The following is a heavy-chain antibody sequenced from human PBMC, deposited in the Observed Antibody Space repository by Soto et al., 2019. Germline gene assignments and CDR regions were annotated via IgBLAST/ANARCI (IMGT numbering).Heavy chain of an antibody. CDR1: GYTFTSYG. Sequence: GASVKVSCKASGYTFTSYGISWVRQAPGQGLEWMGWISAYNGNTNYAQKRQGRVTMTTDTSTSTAYMELRRLRSDDTAVYYCARSPDWDDYYYYCYGMDVWGRGTTVTVSS. CDR2: ISAYNGNT. J-gene: IGHJ6*02. D-gene: IGHD1-1*01. V-gene: IGHV1-18*04. CDR3: ARSPDWDDYYYYCYGMDV.